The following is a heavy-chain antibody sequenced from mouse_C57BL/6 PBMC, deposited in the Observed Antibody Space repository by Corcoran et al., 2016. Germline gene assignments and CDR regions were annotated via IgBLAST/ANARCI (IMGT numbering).Heavy chain of an antibody. CDR2: INPNNGGT. Sequence: EVQLQQSGPELVKPGASVKISCKASGYTFTDYYMNWVKQSHGKSLEWIGDINPNNGGTSYNQKFKGKATLTVDKSSSTAYMELRSLTSEDAAVDYCARQIYGDYWGQGPTLTVSS. J-gene: IGHJ2*01. V-gene: IGHV1-26*01. CDR1: GYTFTDYY. CDR3: ARQIYGDY. D-gene: IGHD1-1*01.